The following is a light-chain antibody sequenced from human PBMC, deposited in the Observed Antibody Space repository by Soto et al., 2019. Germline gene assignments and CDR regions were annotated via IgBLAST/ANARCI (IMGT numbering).Light chain of an antibody. Sequence: QSVLTEPACVSRSPGQSITISCTVTRSDVGGYNYVSWYQHHPGKAPKLMIFDVSNRPSGVSNRFSGSKSGNTASLTISGLQPEDEADYYCSSYTTSNTRQIAFGTGTKLTVL. CDR2: DVS. J-gene: IGLJ1*01. V-gene: IGLV2-14*03. CDR1: RSDVGGYNY. CDR3: SSYTTSNTRQIA.